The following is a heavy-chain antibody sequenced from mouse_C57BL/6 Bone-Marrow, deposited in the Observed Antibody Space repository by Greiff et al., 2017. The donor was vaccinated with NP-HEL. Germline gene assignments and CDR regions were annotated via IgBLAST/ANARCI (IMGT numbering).Heavy chain of an antibody. D-gene: IGHD1-1*01. V-gene: IGHV1-50*01. Sequence: QVHVKQPGAELVKPGASVKLSCKASGYTFTSYWMQWVKQRPGQGLEWIGEIDPSDSYTNYNQKFKGKATLTVDTSSSTAYMQLSSLTSEDSAVYYCARRAVEAYWGQGTLVTVSA. CDR1: GYTFTSYW. CDR2: IDPSDSYT. CDR3: ARRAVEAY. J-gene: IGHJ3*01.